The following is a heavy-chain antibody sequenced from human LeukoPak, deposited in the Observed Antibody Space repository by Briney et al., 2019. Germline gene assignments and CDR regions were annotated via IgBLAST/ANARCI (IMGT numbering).Heavy chain of an antibody. CDR1: GFTFSNYA. Sequence: GVSLRLSCAAFGFTFSNYAMHWVRQAPGQGLTWLSLIRYVGSNKFYADSVKGRLTISKDNSKNTLYLQMNSLRAEDTAVYSCARDLGISAGHVDYWGQGTLVTVSS. D-gene: IGHD6-13*01. CDR2: IRYVGSNK. J-gene: IGHJ4*02. CDR3: ARDLGISAGHVDY. V-gene: IGHV3-30*02.